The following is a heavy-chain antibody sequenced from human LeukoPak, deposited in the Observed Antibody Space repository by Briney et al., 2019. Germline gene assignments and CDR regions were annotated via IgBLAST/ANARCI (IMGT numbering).Heavy chain of an antibody. V-gene: IGHV3-11*01. D-gene: IGHD4-17*01. Sequence: GGSLRLSCAASGFTFSDYYMSWIRQAPGKGLEWVSYISSSGSTIYYADSVKGRFTISRDNAKNSLYLQMNNLRAEDTAVYYCARRDGDYYYYGMDVWGQGTTVTVSS. J-gene: IGHJ6*02. CDR1: GFTFSDYY. CDR3: ARRDGDYYYYGMDV. CDR2: ISSSGSTI.